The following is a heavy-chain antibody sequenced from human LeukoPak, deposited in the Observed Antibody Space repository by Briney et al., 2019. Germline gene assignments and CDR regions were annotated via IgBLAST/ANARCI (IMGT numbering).Heavy chain of an antibody. Sequence: SETLSLACTVSGGSISSGGYYWSWIRQHPGKGLEWIGYIYYSGSTYYNPSLKSRVTISVDTSKNQFSLKLSSVTAADTAVYYCARAQSYDSSGNFDYWGQGTLVTVSS. CDR3: ARAQSYDSSGNFDY. D-gene: IGHD3-22*01. CDR2: IYYSGST. J-gene: IGHJ4*02. CDR1: GGSISSGGYY. V-gene: IGHV4-31*03.